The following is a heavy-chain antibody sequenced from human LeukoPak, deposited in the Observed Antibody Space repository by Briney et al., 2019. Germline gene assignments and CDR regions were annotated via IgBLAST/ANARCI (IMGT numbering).Heavy chain of an antibody. V-gene: IGHV4-34*01. J-gene: IGHJ4*02. CDR3: ARGKYYYDSSGYLSY. CDR1: GGSFSGYY. D-gene: IGHD3-22*01. CDR2: INRSGST. Sequence: KPSETLSLTCAVYGGSFSGYYWSWIRQPPGKGLEWIGEINRSGSTNYNPSLKSRVTISVDTSKNQFSLKLSSVTAADTAVYYCARGKYYYDSSGYLSYWGQGTLVTVSS.